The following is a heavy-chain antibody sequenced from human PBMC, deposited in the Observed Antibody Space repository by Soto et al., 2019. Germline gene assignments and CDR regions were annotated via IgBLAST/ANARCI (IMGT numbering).Heavy chain of an antibody. J-gene: IGHJ4*02. CDR3: AKGWFYDVLTGPDY. Sequence: XGSLRLSCAASGFTFNSYGMHWVRQAPGKGLEWVAVISYNANKTYYADSVKGRFSISRDNSKNTLYLQMNSLRVDDTAKYYCAKGWFYDVLTGPDYWGQGTLVTVSS. CDR2: ISYNANKT. D-gene: IGHD3-9*01. V-gene: IGHV3-30*18. CDR1: GFTFNSYG.